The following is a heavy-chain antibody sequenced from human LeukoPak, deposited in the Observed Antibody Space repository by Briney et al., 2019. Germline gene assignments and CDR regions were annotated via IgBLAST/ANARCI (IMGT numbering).Heavy chain of an antibody. CDR2: IIPIFGTA. CDR3: ARVGRGIAAAFDY. Sequence: ASVNVSCKASGGTFSSYAISWVRQAPGQGLEWMGGIIPIFGTANYAQKFQGRVTITADKSTSTAYMELSSLRSEDTAVYYCARVGRGIAAAFDYWGQGTLVTVSS. CDR1: GGTFSSYA. V-gene: IGHV1-69*06. J-gene: IGHJ4*02. D-gene: IGHD6-13*01.